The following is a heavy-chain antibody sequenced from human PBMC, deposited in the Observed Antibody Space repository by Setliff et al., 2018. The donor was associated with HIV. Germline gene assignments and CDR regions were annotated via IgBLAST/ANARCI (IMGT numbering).Heavy chain of an antibody. V-gene: IGHV4-39*01. CDR3: ARPGTRWSFDY. CDR1: GGSISSSSYY. J-gene: IGHJ4*02. CDR2: IYYSGST. Sequence: SETLSLTCTVSGGSISSSSYYWGWIRQPPGKGLEWIGSIYYSGSTYYNPSLKSRVTISVDTSKNQFSLKLSSVTAADTAVYYCARPGTRWSFDYWGQGILVTVSS. D-gene: IGHD3-3*01.